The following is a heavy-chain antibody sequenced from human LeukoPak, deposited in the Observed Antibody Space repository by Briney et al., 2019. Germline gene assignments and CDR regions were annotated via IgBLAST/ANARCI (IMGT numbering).Heavy chain of an antibody. Sequence: SETLSLTCTVSGGSISTDYWSWIRQPPGKGQDWIGYVSFGGGTNYNPSLKSRVITSADTSKNQFSLNLTSVTAADTAVYYCVRASVESGGAFDIWGQGTMVTVSS. CDR2: VSFGGGT. CDR1: GGSISTDY. V-gene: IGHV4-59*01. J-gene: IGHJ3*02. CDR3: VRASVESGGAFDI. D-gene: IGHD2-15*01.